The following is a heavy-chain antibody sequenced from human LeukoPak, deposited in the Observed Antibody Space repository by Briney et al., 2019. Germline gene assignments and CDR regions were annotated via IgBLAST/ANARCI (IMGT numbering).Heavy chain of an antibody. CDR3: ARGEVALY. D-gene: IGHD2-15*01. CDR1: GFTFSTYA. V-gene: IGHV3-23*01. CDR2: ISGGGEST. Sequence: GGSLRLSCAASGFTFSTYAMSWVRQAPGKGLEWVSGISGGGESTYYADSVKGRLTISRDNSKKTLYLQMNSLRAEDTAVYYCARGEVALYWGQGTLVTVSS. J-gene: IGHJ4*02.